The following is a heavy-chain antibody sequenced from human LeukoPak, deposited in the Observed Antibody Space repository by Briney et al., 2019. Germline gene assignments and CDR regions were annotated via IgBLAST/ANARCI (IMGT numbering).Heavy chain of an antibody. V-gene: IGHV1-2*02. Sequence: GASVKVSCTASGYTFTGYYMHWVRQAPGQGLEWMGWINPNSGGTNYAQKFQGRVTMTRDTSISTAYMELSRLRSEDTAVYYCARKGRTYYYDSSGYFAFVYWGQGTLVTVSS. CDR2: INPNSGGT. J-gene: IGHJ4*02. CDR3: ARKGRTYYYDSSGYFAFVY. D-gene: IGHD3-22*01. CDR1: GYTFTGYY.